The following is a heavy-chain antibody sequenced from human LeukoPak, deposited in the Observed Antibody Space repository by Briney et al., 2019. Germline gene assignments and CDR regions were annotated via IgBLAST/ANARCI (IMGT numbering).Heavy chain of an antibody. CDR1: GFTFSSYS. J-gene: IGHJ4*02. CDR2: ISSSSSYI. V-gene: IGHV3-21*04. D-gene: IGHD6-19*01. Sequence: GGSLRLSCAASGFTFSSYSMNWVRQAPGKGLEWVSSISSSSSYIYYADSVKGRFTISRDNAKNSLFLQMNSLTAEDTAVYYCASGRDIAVAGPGGYFDYWGQGTLVTVSS. CDR3: ASGRDIAVAGPGGYFDY.